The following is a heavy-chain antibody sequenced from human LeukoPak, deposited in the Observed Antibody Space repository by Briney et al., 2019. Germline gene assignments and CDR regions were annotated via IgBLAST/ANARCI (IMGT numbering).Heavy chain of an antibody. Sequence: GGSLRLSCAASGFTFSSYWMHWVRQAPGKGLVWVSRINSDGSSTTYADSVKGRFTISRDNAKNALYLQMNSLRAEDTAVYYCARELSGSSSRHFDYWGQGTLVTVSS. CDR2: INSDGSST. D-gene: IGHD6-13*01. CDR1: GFTFSSYW. J-gene: IGHJ4*02. CDR3: ARELSGSSSRHFDY. V-gene: IGHV3-74*01.